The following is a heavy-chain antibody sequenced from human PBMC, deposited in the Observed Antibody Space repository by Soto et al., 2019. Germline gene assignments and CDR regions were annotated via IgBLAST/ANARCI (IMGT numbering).Heavy chain of an antibody. CDR3: ARDRFRSPYYHYGMDV. CDR1: GDSVSSNSAA. Sequence: SQTLSLTCVISGDSVSSNSAAWNWIRQSPSRGLEWLGRTYYRSKWYNDYAVSVKSRITINPDTSKNQFSLQLNSVTPEDTAVYYCARDRFRSPYYHYGMDVWGQGTTVTVLL. J-gene: IGHJ6*02. V-gene: IGHV6-1*01. CDR2: TYYRSKWYN. D-gene: IGHD3-10*01.